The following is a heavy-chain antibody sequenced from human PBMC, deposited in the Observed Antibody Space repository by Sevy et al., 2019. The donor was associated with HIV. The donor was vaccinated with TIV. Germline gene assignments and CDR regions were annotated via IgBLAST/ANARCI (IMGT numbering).Heavy chain of an antibody. V-gene: IGHV4-30-2*01. CDR3: ARGGYQRNYFDY. D-gene: IGHD3-16*02. CDR2: IYHSGST. CDR1: GGSISSGGYS. J-gene: IGHJ4*02. Sequence: SETLSLTCAVSGGSISSGGYSWSWIRQPPGKGLEWIGYIYHSGSTYYNPSLKSRVTISVDRSKNQFSLKLSSVTAADTAVYYCARGGYQRNYFDYWGQGTLLTVSS.